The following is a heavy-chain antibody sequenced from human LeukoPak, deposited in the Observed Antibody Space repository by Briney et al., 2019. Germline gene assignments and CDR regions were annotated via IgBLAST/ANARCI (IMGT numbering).Heavy chain of an antibody. CDR2: XSVYNGNT. V-gene: IGHV1-18*01. J-gene: IGHJ4*02. D-gene: IGHD3-22*01. CDR3: ARDVPYYSDSSGYFAFDY. CDR1: GYIFTSYG. Sequence: ASVKVSCKASGYIFTSYGISWVRQAPGQGLEWMXXXSVYNGNTNYAQKVQGRVTMTTDTSTSTAYMELRSLRSDDTAVYYCARDVPYYSDSSGYFAFDYWGQGTLVTVSS.